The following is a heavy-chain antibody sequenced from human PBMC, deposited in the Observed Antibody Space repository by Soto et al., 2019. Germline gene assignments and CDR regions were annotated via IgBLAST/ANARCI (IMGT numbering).Heavy chain of an antibody. CDR1: GFTFSSYA. CDR2: ISGSGGST. V-gene: IGHV3-23*01. CDR3: AKDIVTYYYDSSGYYHDAFDI. D-gene: IGHD3-22*01. J-gene: IGHJ3*02. Sequence: GGSLRLSCAASGFTFSSYAMSWVRQAPGKGLEWVSAISGSGGSTYYADSVKGRFTISRDNSKNTLYLQMNSLRAEDTAVYYCAKDIVTYYYDSSGYYHDAFDIWGRGTMVTVSS.